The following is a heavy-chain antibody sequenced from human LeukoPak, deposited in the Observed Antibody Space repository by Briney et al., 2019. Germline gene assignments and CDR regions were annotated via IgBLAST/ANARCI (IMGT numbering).Heavy chain of an antibody. Sequence: GESLKISCKGSGYSFTSYWIGWVRQMPGKGLEWMGIIYPGDSDTRYSPSFQGQVTISADKSISTAYLQWSSLKASDTAMYYCATDREVGTWDPRFDYWGQGTLVTVSS. CDR1: GYSFTSYW. J-gene: IGHJ4*02. CDR3: ATDREVGTWDPRFDY. D-gene: IGHD4-23*01. V-gene: IGHV5-51*01. CDR2: IYPGDSDT.